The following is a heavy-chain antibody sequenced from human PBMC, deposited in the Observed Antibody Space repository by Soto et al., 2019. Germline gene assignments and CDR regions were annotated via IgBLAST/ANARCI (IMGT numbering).Heavy chain of an antibody. CDR3: ASASGIAAAGGMDV. CDR2: IIPILGIA. Sequence: QVQLVQSGAEVKKPGSSVKVSCKASGGTFSSYTISWVRQAPGQGLEWMGRIIPILGIANYEQKFQGRVTITADKSTSTAYMELSSLRSEDTAVYYCASASGIAAAGGMDVWGQGTTVTVSS. J-gene: IGHJ6*02. D-gene: IGHD6-13*01. CDR1: GGTFSSYT. V-gene: IGHV1-69*02.